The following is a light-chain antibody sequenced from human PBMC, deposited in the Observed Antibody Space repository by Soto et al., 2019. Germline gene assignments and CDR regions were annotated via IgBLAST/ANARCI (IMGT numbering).Light chain of an antibody. CDR3: CSRGASFNWV. V-gene: IGLV2-8*01. CDR2: YVS. J-gene: IGLJ3*02. Sequence: QSALTQPPSASGSPGQSVTIACTGTSSDVGGYNYVSWYQEHPGKAPKVIIYYVSQRPSGVPVRFSASKSGNTASLTISGLQADDEADYYCCSRGASFNWVFGGGTQLTVL. CDR1: SSDVGGYNY.